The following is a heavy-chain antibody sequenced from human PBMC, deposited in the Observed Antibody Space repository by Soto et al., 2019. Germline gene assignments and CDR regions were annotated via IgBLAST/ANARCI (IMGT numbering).Heavy chain of an antibody. CDR2: NFYRGST. V-gene: IGHV4-30-4*01. CDR1: GGSDSSVNDY. CDR3: GREETYYDFWSGSLV. D-gene: IGHD3-3*01. Sequence: SETLSLTCNVSGGSDSSVNDYWTWIPQPPWKGLEWIGYNFYRGSTSYNPSLTIRVSITVDTSKNQFSLNLSSVTAADTAVYYCGREETYYDFWSGSLVWGQETLVTASS. J-gene: IGHJ4*02.